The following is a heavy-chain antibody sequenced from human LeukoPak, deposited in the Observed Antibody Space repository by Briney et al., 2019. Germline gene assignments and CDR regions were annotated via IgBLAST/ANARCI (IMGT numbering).Heavy chain of an antibody. CDR1: GGSINFYY. J-gene: IGHJ4*02. D-gene: IGHD3-10*01. V-gene: IGHV4-59*12. Sequence: SETLSLTCTVSGGSINFYYWHWMRQPPGKGLEWIGHTFYSGNAKYNPSLESRVTISVDTSQNQFSLKLSSVTAADTAVYYCARDRGGGSGSYYRSFDYWGQGTLVTVSS. CDR2: TFYSGNA. CDR3: ARDRGGGSGSYYRSFDY.